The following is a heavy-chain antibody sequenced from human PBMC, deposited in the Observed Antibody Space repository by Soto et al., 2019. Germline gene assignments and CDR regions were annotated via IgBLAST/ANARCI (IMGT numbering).Heavy chain of an antibody. CDR3: ARGVNIAARPLDY. CDR2: INPSGGGT. J-gene: IGHJ4*02. D-gene: IGHD6-6*01. V-gene: IGHV1-46*01. CDR1: GYTFTNYY. Sequence: QVQLVQSGAEVRKPGASVKVSCKASGYTFTNYYMHWVRQAPGQGLEWMGIINPSGGGTNYAQKFQGRVTMTRDTSTSILYMELSSLRSDDTAVYYCARGVNIAARPLDYWGQGTLLTVSS.